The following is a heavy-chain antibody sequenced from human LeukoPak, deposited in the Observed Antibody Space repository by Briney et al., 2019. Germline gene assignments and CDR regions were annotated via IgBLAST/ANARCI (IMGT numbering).Heavy chain of an antibody. CDR2: IYYSGST. J-gene: IGHJ4*02. CDR1: GGSISSGDYY. Sequence: SQTLSLTCTVSGGSISSGDYYWGWIRQPPGKGLEWIGYIYYSGSTYYNPSLKSRVTISVDTSKNQFSLKLSSVTAADTAVYYCARVGDYYDSSGYYLFDYWGQGTLVTVSS. V-gene: IGHV4-30-4*01. D-gene: IGHD3-22*01. CDR3: ARVGDYYDSSGYYLFDY.